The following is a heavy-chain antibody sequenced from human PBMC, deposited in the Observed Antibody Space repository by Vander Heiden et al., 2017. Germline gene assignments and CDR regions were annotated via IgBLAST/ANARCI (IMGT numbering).Heavy chain of an antibody. CDR2: IKQDGSEK. D-gene: IGHD3-10*01. V-gene: IGHV3-7*01. CDR1: GFTFSSYW. CDR3: ARVTMVRGVPDDY. Sequence: VQLVESGGGLVQPGGSLRLSCAASGFTFSSYWMSWVRQAPGKGLEWVANIKQDGSEKYYVDSVKGRFTISRDNAKNSLYLQMNSLRAEDTAVYYCARVTMVRGVPDDYWGQGTLVTVSS. J-gene: IGHJ4*02.